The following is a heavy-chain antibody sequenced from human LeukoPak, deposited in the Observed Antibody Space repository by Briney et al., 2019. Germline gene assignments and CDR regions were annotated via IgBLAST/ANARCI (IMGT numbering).Heavy chain of an antibody. CDR1: GFRFSRNW. J-gene: IGHJ3*02. D-gene: IGHD7-27*01. Sequence: GGSLRLSCAASGFRFSRNWMSWVRQAPGKGLEWVANIKHDGSEKYYVDSVKGRFTISRDNAKNSLYLQMNSLRAEDTAVYYCARDWGFDAFDIWGQGTMVTVS. CDR3: ARDWGFDAFDI. V-gene: IGHV3-7*01. CDR2: IKHDGSEK.